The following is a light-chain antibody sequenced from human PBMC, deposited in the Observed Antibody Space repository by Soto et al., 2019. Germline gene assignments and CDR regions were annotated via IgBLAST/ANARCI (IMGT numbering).Light chain of an antibody. J-gene: IGLJ2*01. CDR1: SSNIGSNT. CDR2: SNN. V-gene: IGLV1-44*01. CDR3: AAWDDSLNEVV. Sequence: QSVLTQPPSASGTPGQRVTISCSGSSSNIGSNTVNWYQQLPGTAPKLLIYSNNKRPSGVADRFSGSKSGTSASLAISGLQSEDEAEYYCAAWDDSLNEVVFGGGTQLTVL.